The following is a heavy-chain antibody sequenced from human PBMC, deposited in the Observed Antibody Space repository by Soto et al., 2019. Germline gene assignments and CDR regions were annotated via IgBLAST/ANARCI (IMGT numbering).Heavy chain of an antibody. CDR3: ARGGLLAADDLWYYYGMDV. V-gene: IGHV4-4*07. J-gene: IGHJ6*02. CDR1: GGSISSYY. Sequence: PSETLSLTCTVSGGSISSYYWSWIRQPAGKGLEWIGRIYTSGSTNYNPSLKSRVTMSVDTSKNQFSLKLSSVTAADTAVYYCARGGLLAADDLWYYYGMDVWGQGTRVTVSS. D-gene: IGHD6-13*01. CDR2: IYTSGST.